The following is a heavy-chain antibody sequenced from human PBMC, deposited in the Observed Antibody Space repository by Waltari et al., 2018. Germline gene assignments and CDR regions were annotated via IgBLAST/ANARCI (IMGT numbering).Heavy chain of an antibody. CDR3: QRGDY. CDR1: GFTFSNFL. J-gene: IGHJ4*02. CDR2: RQQDGSGE. Sequence: EVQLVESGGGLVQPGGSLRLSCAASGFTFSNFLMSWARQAPGKGLEWVANRQQDGSGEYYVDSVKGRFTISRDNAKNSLYLQMNSLRAEDTAVYYCQRGDYWGQGTLVTVSS. V-gene: IGHV3-7*04.